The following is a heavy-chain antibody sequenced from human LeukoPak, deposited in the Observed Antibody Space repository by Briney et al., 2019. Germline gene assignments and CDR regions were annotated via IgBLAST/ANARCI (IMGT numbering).Heavy chain of an antibody. CDR3: ARDRPAYYYDSSGYKGSAFDI. J-gene: IGHJ3*02. Sequence: SETLSLTCTVSGVSISSYYWSWLRQPPGKGLEWIGYIYYSGSTNYNPSLKSRVTISVDTSKNQFSLKLSSVTAADAAVYYCARDRPAYYYDSSGYKGSAFDIWGQGTMVTVSS. V-gene: IGHV4-59*01. CDR2: IYYSGST. CDR1: GVSISSYY. D-gene: IGHD3-22*01.